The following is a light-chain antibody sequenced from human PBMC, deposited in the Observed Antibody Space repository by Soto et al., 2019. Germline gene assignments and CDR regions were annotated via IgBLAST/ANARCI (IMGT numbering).Light chain of an antibody. Sequence: QLVLTQPPSVSGAPGQRVTISCTGSSSNLGAGHDVHWYQQFPGTAPKLLIYGNINRPSGVPDRFSGSKSGTSASLAITGLQAEDEADYYCQSYDSTLSGVVFGGGTKLTVL. CDR3: QSYDSTLSGVV. CDR1: SSNLGAGHD. CDR2: GNI. V-gene: IGLV1-40*01. J-gene: IGLJ3*02.